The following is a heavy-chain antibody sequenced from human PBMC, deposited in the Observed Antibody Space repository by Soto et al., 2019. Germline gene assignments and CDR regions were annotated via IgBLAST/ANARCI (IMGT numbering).Heavy chain of an antibody. CDR2: ISGSGAGT. D-gene: IGHD3-9*01. V-gene: IGHV3-23*01. J-gene: IGHJ2*01. CDR3: AKAENNDILSGYSGYFAC. CDR1: GFTFSSYA. Sequence: EVQLLESGGGLVQPGGSLRLSCAASGFTFSSYAMNWVRQAPGKGLEWVSGISGSGAGTYYGDSPKGRFSTSRDNSKKMVYLQMDGLGAEETVMCFCAKAENNDILSGYSGYFACWGRGTLVTVST.